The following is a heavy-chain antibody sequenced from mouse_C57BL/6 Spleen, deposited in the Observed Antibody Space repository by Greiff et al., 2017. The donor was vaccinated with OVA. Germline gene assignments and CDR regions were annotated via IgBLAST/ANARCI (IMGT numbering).Heavy chain of an antibody. D-gene: IGHD1-1*01. CDR3: AKGDTTVGLDY. J-gene: IGHJ2*01. Sequence: VQLQQPGAELVMPGASVKLSCKASGYTFTSYWMHWVKQRPGQGLEWIGEIDPSDSYTNYNQKFKGKSTLTVDKSSSTAYMQLSSLTSEDSAVYYCAKGDTTVGLDYWGQGTTLTVSS. V-gene: IGHV1-69*01. CDR2: IDPSDSYT. CDR1: GYTFTSYW.